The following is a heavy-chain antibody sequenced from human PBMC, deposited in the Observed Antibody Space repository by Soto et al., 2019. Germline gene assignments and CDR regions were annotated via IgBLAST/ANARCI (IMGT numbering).Heavy chain of an antibody. J-gene: IGHJ4*02. Sequence: PGGSLRLSCAASGFTFSSYWMHWVRQAPGKGLVWVSRINSDGSSTTYADSVKGRFTISRDNAKNTLYLQMNSLRAEDTAVYYCAKRSSSFTFDYWGQGTLVTVSS. V-gene: IGHV3-74*01. CDR3: AKRSSSFTFDY. CDR2: INSDGSST. D-gene: IGHD6-6*01. CDR1: GFTFSSYW.